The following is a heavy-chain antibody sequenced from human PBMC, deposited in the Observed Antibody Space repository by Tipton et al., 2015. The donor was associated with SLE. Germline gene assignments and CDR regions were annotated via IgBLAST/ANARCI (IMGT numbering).Heavy chain of an antibody. V-gene: IGHV1-18*01. CDR1: GYTFTSYG. D-gene: IGHD6-6*01. Sequence: QLVQSGAEVKKPGASVKVSCKASGYTFTSYGISWVRQAPGQGLEWMGWISAYNGNTNYAQKLQGRVSITTDESTLTVSMELTSLRSEDTAVYYCARGGCASSYRFDYWGQGIQVTVSS. J-gene: IGHJ4*02. CDR3: ARGGCASSYRFDY. CDR2: ISAYNGNT.